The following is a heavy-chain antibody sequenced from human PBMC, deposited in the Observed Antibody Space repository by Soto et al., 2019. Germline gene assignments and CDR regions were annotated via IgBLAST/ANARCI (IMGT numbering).Heavy chain of an antibody. V-gene: IGHV1-69*06. CDR2: IIPSFGTG. J-gene: IGHJ6*02. D-gene: IGHD2-15*01. CDR1: GGTFNRYA. CDR3: ARERRGGSGYYYGLDV. Sequence: QVQLVQSGAEVKKPGSSVKVSCTTSGGTFNRYARSWVRQAPGQGLEWMGGIIPSFGTGEYAQTFKGRVTITADKSTSKVYKEVNRLTFDDIAVYYCARERRGGSGYYYGLDVWGQGSAVTV.